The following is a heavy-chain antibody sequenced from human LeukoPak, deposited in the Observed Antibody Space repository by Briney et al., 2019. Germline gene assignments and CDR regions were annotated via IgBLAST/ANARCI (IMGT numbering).Heavy chain of an antibody. J-gene: IGHJ4*02. Sequence: GGSLRLSCAASGFTFSSYWMTWGRQAPGKGLEWGANINQDGSEKYYVDSVKGRFTISRDNAKNSVSLQMNSLSAEDTAVYYCARDWGGGSCHWGQGTLVTVSS. CDR3: ARDWGGGSCH. V-gene: IGHV3-7*04. D-gene: IGHD2-15*01. CDR2: INQDGSEK. CDR1: GFTFSSYW.